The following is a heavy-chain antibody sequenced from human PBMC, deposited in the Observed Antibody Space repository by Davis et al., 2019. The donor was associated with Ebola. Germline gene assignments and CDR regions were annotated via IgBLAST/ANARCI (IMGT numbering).Heavy chain of an antibody. Sequence: PSETLSLTCTVSGGSISSYYWSWIRQPPGKGLEWIGYIYYSGSTNYNPSLKSRVTISVDTSKNQFSLKLSSVTAADTAVYYCARGGSGWYNFNWFDPWGQGTLVTVSS. CDR1: GGSISSYY. V-gene: IGHV4-59*12. CDR2: IYYSGST. D-gene: IGHD6-19*01. J-gene: IGHJ5*02. CDR3: ARGGSGWYNFNWFDP.